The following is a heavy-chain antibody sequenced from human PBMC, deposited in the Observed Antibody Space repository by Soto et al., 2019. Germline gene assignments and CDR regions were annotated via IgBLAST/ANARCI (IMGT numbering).Heavy chain of an antibody. J-gene: IGHJ6*03. D-gene: IGHD3-3*01. CDR3: ARHGIFGVVIDYYYMDV. V-gene: IGHV5-51*01. Sequence: GESLKISGKGSGYSFTSYWIGWVRQMPGKGLEWMGIIYPGDSDTRYSPSFQGQVTISADKSISTAYLQWSSLKASDTAMYYCARHGIFGVVIDYYYMDVWGKGTTVTVSS. CDR1: GYSFTSYW. CDR2: IYPGDSDT.